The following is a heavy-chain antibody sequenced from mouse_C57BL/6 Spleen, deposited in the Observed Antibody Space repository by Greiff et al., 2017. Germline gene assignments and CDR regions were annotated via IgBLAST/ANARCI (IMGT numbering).Heavy chain of an antibody. J-gene: IGHJ2*01. CDR1: GYTFTSYD. Sequence: QVQLQQSGPELVKPGASVKLSCKASGYTFTSYDINWVKQRPGQGLEWIGWIYPRDGSTKYNEKFKGKATLTVDTSSSTAYRELHSLTSEDSAVYFCARAEEIYYGNYVPFDYWGQGTTLTVSS. V-gene: IGHV1-85*01. CDR3: ARAEEIYYGNYVPFDY. CDR2: IYPRDGST. D-gene: IGHD2-1*01.